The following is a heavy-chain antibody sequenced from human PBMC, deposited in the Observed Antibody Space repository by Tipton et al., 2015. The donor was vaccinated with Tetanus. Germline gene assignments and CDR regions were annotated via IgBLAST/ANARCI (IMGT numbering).Heavy chain of an antibody. Sequence: TLSLTCTVSGGSITNGGYYWSWIRQHPGKGLEWIGYIYQTGTTYYNPSLKGRVTISMDRSNTQFSLRLDSLTAADTAVYYCARAAGFLGLTHDFWGRGTLVSVSS. D-gene: IGHD2/OR15-2a*01. J-gene: IGHJ4*02. V-gene: IGHV4-30-4*08. CDR1: GGSITNGGYY. CDR3: ARAAGFLGLTHDF. CDR2: IYQTGTT.